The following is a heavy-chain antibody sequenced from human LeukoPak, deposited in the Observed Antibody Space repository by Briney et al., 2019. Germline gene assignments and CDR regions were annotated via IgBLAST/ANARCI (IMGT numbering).Heavy chain of an antibody. J-gene: IGHJ4*02. CDR1: GFTFSNYA. V-gene: IGHV3-23*01. D-gene: IGHD2-21*02. Sequence: PGGSLRLSCAPSGFTFSNYAMSWVRQAPGKGLEWVSIISDSGGSTIYADSVKGRFTISRDNSKNTLYLQMNSLRAVDTGTYYCAKGMGAYCDGDCSSRILDFWGQEILVTVSS. CDR2: ISDSGGST. CDR3: AKGMGAYCDGDCSSRILDF.